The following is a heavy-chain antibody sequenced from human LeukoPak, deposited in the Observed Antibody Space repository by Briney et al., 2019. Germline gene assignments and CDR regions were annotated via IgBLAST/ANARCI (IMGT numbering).Heavy chain of an antibody. CDR1: GGSISSGGYY. CDR2: IYYSGST. Sequence: PSETLSLTCTVSGGSISSGGYYWSWIRQHPGKGLEWIGYIYYSGSTYYNPSLKSRVTISVDMSKNQFSLKLSSVTAADTAVYYCARFPRGESWFDPWGQGTLVTVSS. CDR3: ARFPRGESWFDP. V-gene: IGHV4-31*03. D-gene: IGHD2-21*01. J-gene: IGHJ5*02.